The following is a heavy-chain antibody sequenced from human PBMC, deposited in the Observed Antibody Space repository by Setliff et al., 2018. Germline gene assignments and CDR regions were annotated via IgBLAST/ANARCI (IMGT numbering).Heavy chain of an antibody. V-gene: IGHV4-34*01. D-gene: IGHD6-6*01. CDR2: INHSGTT. J-gene: IGHJ4*02. CDR1: GGTFTYYY. CDR3: ARGRNVAIRLLDS. Sequence: SETLSLTCAASGGTFTYYYWTWIRQPPGKGLEWIGEINHSGTTNYNPSLRSRVTVSIDSSRFQFSLNLRSVTAADTAVYYCARGRNVAIRLLDSWSQGNLVTVS.